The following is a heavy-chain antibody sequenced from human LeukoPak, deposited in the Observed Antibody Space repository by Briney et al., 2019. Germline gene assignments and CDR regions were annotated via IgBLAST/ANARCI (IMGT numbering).Heavy chain of an antibody. J-gene: IGHJ4*02. CDR3: ASTTYDYDTSGHYFLDY. CDR2: IYTSGTT. CDR1: GGSINSYY. Sequence: SETLSLTCTVSGGSINSYYWSWIRQPAGKGLEWIGRIYTSGTTNYNPSLKSRLTMSVDTSKNHFSLQLRSVTAADTAVYYCASTTYDYDTSGHYFLDYWGQGSLVTVSS. V-gene: IGHV4-4*07. D-gene: IGHD3-22*01.